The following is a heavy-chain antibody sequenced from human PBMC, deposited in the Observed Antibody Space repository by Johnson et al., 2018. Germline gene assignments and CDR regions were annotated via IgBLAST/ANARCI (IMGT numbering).Heavy chain of an antibody. Sequence: VQLVESGGGLVQXGGSLRLSCAASGFTVSSNYMSWVRQPPGKGLEWVSVIYGSGGTHYADSVKGRFTISRDNSKNTLFLQMNSLRTEDTAVYYCASPHLGPSYDAFHIWGQGKMVTVSS. CDR2: IYGSGGT. CDR1: GFTVSSNY. CDR3: ASPHLGPSYDAFHI. D-gene: IGHD3-10*01. V-gene: IGHV3-66*02. J-gene: IGHJ3*02.